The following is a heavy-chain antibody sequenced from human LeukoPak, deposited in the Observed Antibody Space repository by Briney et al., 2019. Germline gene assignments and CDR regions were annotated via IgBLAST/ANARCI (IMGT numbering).Heavy chain of an antibody. J-gene: IGHJ4*02. CDR3: AKELFSYNFYFDY. CDR1: GFTFSSYA. Sequence: GGSLRLSCAASGFTFSSYAMTWVRQAPGKGLEWVAVISYDGSDKYYGDSVKGRFTISRDNAKNTLYLQMNSLRAEDTAMYYCAKELFSYNFYFDYWGQGTLVTVSS. D-gene: IGHD1-1*01. V-gene: IGHV3-30*18. CDR2: ISYDGSDK.